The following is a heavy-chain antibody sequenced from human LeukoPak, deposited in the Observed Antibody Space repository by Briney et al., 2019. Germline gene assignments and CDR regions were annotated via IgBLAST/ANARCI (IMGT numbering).Heavy chain of an antibody. CDR2: ISAYNGNT. V-gene: IGHV1-18*01. CDR3: ARSGGGHYYYYYYMDV. J-gene: IGHJ6*03. CDR1: GYTFTNYG. D-gene: IGHD3-16*01. Sequence: ASVKVSCKASGYTFTNYGINWVRQAPGQGLEWMGWISAYNGNTNYAQKLQGRVAMTTDTSTSTAYMELRSLRSDDTAMYFCARSGGGHYYYYYYMDVWGKGTAVTVSS.